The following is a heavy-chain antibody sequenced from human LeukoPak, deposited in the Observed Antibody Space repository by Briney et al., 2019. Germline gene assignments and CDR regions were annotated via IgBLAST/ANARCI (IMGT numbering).Heavy chain of an antibody. V-gene: IGHV4-4*02. CDR2: IYHSGTT. CDR3: ARVYRDYEYIDF. CDR1: GGSISSSNW. J-gene: IGHJ4*02. D-gene: IGHD5-12*01. Sequence: PSGTLSLTCAVSGGSISSSNWWSWVRQPPGKGLEWIGEIYHSGTTNYNPSLKSRVTISADKSKNQFSLKLRSVTAADTAVYYCARVYRDYEYIDFWGQGTLVTVSS.